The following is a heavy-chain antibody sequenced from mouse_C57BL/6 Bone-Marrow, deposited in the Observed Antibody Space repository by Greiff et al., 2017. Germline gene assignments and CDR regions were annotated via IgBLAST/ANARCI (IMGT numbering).Heavy chain of an antibody. CDR1: GYTFTSYW. D-gene: IGHD4-1*01. J-gene: IGHJ2*01. V-gene: IGHV1-55*01. Sequence: VKLQEPGAELVKPGASVKMSCKASGYTFTSYWITWVKQRPGQGLEWIGDIYPTSGRTNYNEKFKSKAILTVDTSSNTAYMQLCSLTSEDSAVFYCARSGPLGRSFDYWGQGTTLTVSS. CDR2: IYPTSGRT. CDR3: ARSGPLGRSFDY.